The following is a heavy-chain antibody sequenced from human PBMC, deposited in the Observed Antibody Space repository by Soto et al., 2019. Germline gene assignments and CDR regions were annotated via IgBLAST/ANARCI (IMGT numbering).Heavy chain of an antibody. J-gene: IGHJ4*02. CDR2: LTADSDDT. V-gene: IGHV3-23*01. CDR3: AKGLDRASLDF. CDR1: GFTFSTHT. Sequence: EVQLLESGGTLVQPGGSLRLSFVDSGFTFSTHTMNWVRQAPGKGLEWVSRLTADSDDTSYADSIKARFTISRDNSKNTLYLQMNSLRAEDTAIYYCAKGLDRASLDFWGQGALVTVSS. D-gene: IGHD1-1*01.